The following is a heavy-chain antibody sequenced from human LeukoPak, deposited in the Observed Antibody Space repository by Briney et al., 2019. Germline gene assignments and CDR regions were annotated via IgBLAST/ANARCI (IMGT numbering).Heavy chain of an antibody. Sequence: SETLSLTCSLSGDSITGYDWSWIRQSPGKGLEWIGYFFSSGNTNYNPSLKSRVIMSVDRSKNLFSLNLRSVTAADTALYYCARMGTNSTIIYSTYYHVYYMDVWGKGTTVSVSS. D-gene: IGHD2/OR15-2a*01. J-gene: IGHJ6*03. CDR1: GDSITGYD. V-gene: IGHV4-59*08. CDR2: FFSSGNT. CDR3: ARMGTNSTIIYSTYYHVYYMDV.